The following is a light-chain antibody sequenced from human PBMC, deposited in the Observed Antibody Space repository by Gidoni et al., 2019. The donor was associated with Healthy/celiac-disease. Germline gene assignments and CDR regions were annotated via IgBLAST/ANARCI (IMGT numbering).Light chain of an antibody. CDR1: QCVSSSY. Sequence: EIVLTQSPGTLSLSPGERATLSCRASQCVSSSYLAWYQQKPGQAPRLLIYGASSRATGIPDRFSGSGSGTDFTLTISRLEPEDFAVYYCQQYGSSPLFXQXTKLXIK. J-gene: IGKJ2*01. V-gene: IGKV3-20*01. CDR2: GAS. CDR3: QQYGSSPL.